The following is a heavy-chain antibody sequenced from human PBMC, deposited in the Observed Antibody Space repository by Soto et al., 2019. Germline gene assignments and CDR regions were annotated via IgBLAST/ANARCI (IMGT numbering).Heavy chain of an antibody. Sequence: ASVKVSCKASGYTFTSYDINWVRQATGQGLEWMGWMNPNSGNTGYAQKFQGRVTMTRNTSISTAYMELSSLRSEDTAVYYCARGHRIAARRIFDYWGQGTLVTVSS. CDR2: MNPNSGNT. J-gene: IGHJ4*02. CDR1: GYTFTSYD. V-gene: IGHV1-8*01. CDR3: ARGHRIAARRIFDY. D-gene: IGHD6-6*01.